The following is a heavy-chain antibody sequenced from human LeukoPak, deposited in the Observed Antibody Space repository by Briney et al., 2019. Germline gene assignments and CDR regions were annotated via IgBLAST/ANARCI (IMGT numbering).Heavy chain of an antibody. D-gene: IGHD1-26*01. CDR3: ARRGHSGSYYTFDC. CDR1: GYSISSGYY. Sequence: SETLSLTCAVSGYSISSGYYWGWIRQPPGKGLEWIGSIYHSGSTYYNPSLKSRVTISVDTSKNQFSLKLSSVAAADTAVYYCARRGHSGSYYTFDCWGQGTLVTVPS. V-gene: IGHV4-38-2*01. CDR2: IYHSGST. J-gene: IGHJ4*02.